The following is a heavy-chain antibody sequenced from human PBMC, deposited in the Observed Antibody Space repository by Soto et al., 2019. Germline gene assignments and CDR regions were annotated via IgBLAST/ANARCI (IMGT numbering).Heavy chain of an antibody. Sequence: SETLSLTCGVSDVSFMGYYWSWIRQPPGKGLEWIGEINYSGSTKFNPSLKSRVTLSIDTSKAQFSLRLSSVTAADTAVYYCARDSGGVRLGESSLYGDKDSFDVWDQGTLVTVSS. CDR1: DVSFMGYY. CDR2: INYSGST. V-gene: IGHV4-34*01. D-gene: IGHD3-16*02. CDR3: ARDSGGVRLGESSLYGDKDSFDV. J-gene: IGHJ3*01.